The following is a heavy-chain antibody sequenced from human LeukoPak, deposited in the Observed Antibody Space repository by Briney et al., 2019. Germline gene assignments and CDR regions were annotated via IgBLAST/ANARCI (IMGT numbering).Heavy chain of an antibody. CDR3: ARSDTAMVYFDY. CDR2: MNPNSGNT. J-gene: IGHJ4*02. V-gene: IGHV1-8*01. Sequence: AASVTVSCKASGYTFTSYDINWVRQAAGQGLEWMGWMNPNSGNTVYAQKFQGRVTMTTNTSISTAYMELSSLRSEDTAVYYCARSDTAMVYFDYWGQGTLVTVSS. D-gene: IGHD5-18*01. CDR1: GYTFTSYD.